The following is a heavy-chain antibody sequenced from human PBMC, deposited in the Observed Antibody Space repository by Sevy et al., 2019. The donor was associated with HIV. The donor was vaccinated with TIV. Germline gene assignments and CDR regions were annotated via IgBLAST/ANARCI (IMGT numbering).Heavy chain of an antibody. V-gene: IGHV3-7*01. Sequence: GGSLRLSCAASGFTFSSYWLNWVRQAPGKGLEWVANIKQDGSERYYVDSVKGRFTISRDNATNSLYLQMNSLRAEDTAVYYCARGSFCSSASCYSGGYHYWGQGTLVTVSS. D-gene: IGHD2-2*01. J-gene: IGHJ4*02. CDR1: GFTFSSYW. CDR2: IKQDGSER. CDR3: ARGSFCSSASCYSGGYHY.